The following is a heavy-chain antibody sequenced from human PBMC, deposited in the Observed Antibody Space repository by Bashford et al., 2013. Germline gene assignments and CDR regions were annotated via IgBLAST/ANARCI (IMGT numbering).Heavy chain of an antibody. V-gene: IGHV1-3*01. Sequence: VASVKVSCKASGYTFSSYAMHWVRQAPGQRLEWMGWINPGNGNTKYSQKFQGRVTITRDTSASTAYMELSSLRSEDTAVYYCDKSKASITYGSGLRFHIWGQGTMVHRLL. CDR2: INPGNGNT. J-gene: IGHJ3*02. CDR1: GYTFSSYA. D-gene: IGHD3-10*01. CDR3: DKSKASITYGSGLRFHI.